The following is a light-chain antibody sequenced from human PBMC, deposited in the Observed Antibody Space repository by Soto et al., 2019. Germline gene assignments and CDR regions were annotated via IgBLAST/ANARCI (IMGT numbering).Light chain of an antibody. CDR2: DAS. CDR3: QQYNSYST. CDR1: QSISSW. V-gene: IGKV1-5*01. Sequence: DIQMTQSPSTLSASVGDRVTITCRSSQSISSWLAWYQQKPGKAPKLLIYDASSLESGVPSRFSGSGSGTEFNLTISSLQTDDVANYYCQQYNSYSTFGQGTKVEIK. J-gene: IGKJ1*01.